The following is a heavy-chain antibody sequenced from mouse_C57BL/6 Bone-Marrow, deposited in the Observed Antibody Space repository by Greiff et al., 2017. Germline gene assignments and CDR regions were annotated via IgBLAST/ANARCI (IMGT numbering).Heavy chain of an antibody. J-gene: IGHJ4*01. V-gene: IGHV1-80*01. CDR2: IYPGDGDT. CDR1: GYAFSSYW. Sequence: QVQLQQSGAELVKPGASVKISCKASGYAFSSYWMNWVKQRPGKGLEWIGQIYPGDGDTNYNGKFKGKATLTADKSSSTAYMQLSSLTSEDSAVYFCAREGNYVAMDYWGQGTSVTVSS. CDR3: AREGNYVAMDY. D-gene: IGHD2-1*01.